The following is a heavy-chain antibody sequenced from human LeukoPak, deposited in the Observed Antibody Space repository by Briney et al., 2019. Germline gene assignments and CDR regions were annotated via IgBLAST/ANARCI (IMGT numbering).Heavy chain of an antibody. V-gene: IGHV1-18*01. CDR2: ISAYNGNT. D-gene: IGHD2-2*02. CDR1: GYTFTSYG. CDR3: ARGVRGCSSTSCYIRY. Sequence: ASVKVSCKASGYTFTSYGISWVRQAPGQGLEWMGWISAYNGNTNYAQKLQGRVTMTTDTSTSTAYMELSSLRSEDTAVYYCARGVRGCSSTSCYIRYWGQGTLVTVSS. J-gene: IGHJ4*02.